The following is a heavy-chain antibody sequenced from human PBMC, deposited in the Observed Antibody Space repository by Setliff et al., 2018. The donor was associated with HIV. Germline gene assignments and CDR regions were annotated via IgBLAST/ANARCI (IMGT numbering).Heavy chain of an antibody. CDR2: ISTGGHFI. J-gene: IGHJ6*03. CDR1: GFTFSDYT. V-gene: IGHV3-21*01. Sequence: PGGSLRLSCAASGFTFSDYTMNWVRQAPGKGLEWVSSISTGGHFIYYADSVKGRFTISRDNAKKSVYLQMNSLRGEDTAVYYCARGPTTVTNYYYYYMDVWGKGTTVTVS. D-gene: IGHD4-17*01. CDR3: ARGPTTVTNYYYYYMDV.